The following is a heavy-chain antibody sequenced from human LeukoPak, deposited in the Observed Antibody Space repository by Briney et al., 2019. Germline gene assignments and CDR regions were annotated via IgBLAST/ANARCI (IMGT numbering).Heavy chain of an antibody. Sequence: GESLKISCKGSGYTFTSYWIGWVRQMPGKGLEWMGIIYPGDSDTRYSPSFQGQVTISADKSISTAYLQWCSLKASDTAMYYCARWHASYYYYYMDVWGKGTTATVSS. CDR2: IYPGDSDT. CDR3: ARWHASYYYYYMDV. J-gene: IGHJ6*03. V-gene: IGHV5-51*01. CDR1: GYTFTSYW.